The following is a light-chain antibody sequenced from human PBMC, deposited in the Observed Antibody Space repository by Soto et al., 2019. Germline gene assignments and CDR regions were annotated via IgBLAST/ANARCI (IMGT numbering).Light chain of an antibody. V-gene: IGLV3-21*02. CDR2: DDS. CDR3: LVWDSSSDQYV. Sequence: SYELTQPPSVSVAPGQTARITCGGNNIGSKSVHWYQQKPGQAPVLVVYDDSERPSGSPERFSGSNSGNTATLSISRVEAGDEAGYYCLVWDSSSDQYVFGNGNKVNVL. CDR1: NIGSKS. J-gene: IGLJ1*01.